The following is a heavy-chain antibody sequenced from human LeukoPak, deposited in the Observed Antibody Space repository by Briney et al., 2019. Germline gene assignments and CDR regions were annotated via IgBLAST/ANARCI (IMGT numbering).Heavy chain of an antibody. D-gene: IGHD6-6*01. Sequence: GGSLRPSRAASGFSFSSYGMHWVRQAPGKGLEWGAVIWYDGSNKYYADSVKGRFTISRDNSKNTLNLQMNSLRAEDTAVYYCAKETLEYSSSSFDYWGQGTLVTVSS. V-gene: IGHV3-33*06. J-gene: IGHJ4*02. CDR1: GFSFSSYG. CDR2: IWYDGSNK. CDR3: AKETLEYSSSSFDY.